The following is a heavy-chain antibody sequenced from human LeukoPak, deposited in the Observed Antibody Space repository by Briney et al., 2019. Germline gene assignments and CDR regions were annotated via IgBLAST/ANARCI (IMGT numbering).Heavy chain of an antibody. Sequence: GGSLRLSCAASGFTFSSYAMSWVRQAPGKGLEWVSAIGDSGGSTYDADSVKGRFTISRDNSKNTLYLQMNSQRAEDTAVYYCAKDTSIGRYCTNGVCSPFDYWGQGTLVTVSS. CDR3: AKDTSIGRYCTNGVCSPFDY. CDR1: GFTFSSYA. D-gene: IGHD2-8*01. CDR2: IGDSGGST. V-gene: IGHV3-23*01. J-gene: IGHJ4*02.